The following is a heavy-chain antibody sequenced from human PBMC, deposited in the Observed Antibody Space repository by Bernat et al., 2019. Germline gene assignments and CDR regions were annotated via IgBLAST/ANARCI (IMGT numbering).Heavy chain of an antibody. V-gene: IGHV3-53*04. Sequence: EVQLVESGGGLVQPGGSLRLSCAASGFTVSGNYMSWVRQAPGKGLEWVSVIYSGGSTYYADSVKGRFTISRHNSKNTLFLQMNSLRAEDTAVYYCASHSGGYFPEYFQHWGQGTLVTVSS. J-gene: IGHJ1*01. D-gene: IGHD1-26*01. CDR2: IYSGGST. CDR1: GFTVSGNY. CDR3: ASHSGGYFPEYFQH.